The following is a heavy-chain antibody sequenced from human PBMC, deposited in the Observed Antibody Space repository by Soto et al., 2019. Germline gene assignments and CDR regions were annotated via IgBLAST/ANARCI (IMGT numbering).Heavy chain of an antibody. CDR2: IIPILGIA. D-gene: IGHD4-17*01. Sequence: QVQLVQSGAEVKKPGSSVKVSCKASGGTFSSYTISWVRQAPGQGLEWMGRIIPILGIANYAQKFQGRVTIXXDXSXXTAYMELSSLRSEDTAVYYCARNYGDYAGGGAFDIWGQGTMVTVSS. V-gene: IGHV1-69*02. J-gene: IGHJ3*02. CDR3: ARNYGDYAGGGAFDI. CDR1: GGTFSSYT.